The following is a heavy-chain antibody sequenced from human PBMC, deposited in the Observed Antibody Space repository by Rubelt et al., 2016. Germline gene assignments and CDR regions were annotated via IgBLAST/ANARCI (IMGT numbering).Heavy chain of an antibody. CDR1: GFTFSSSA. CDR3: AKKCTGWYKGDGFDV. V-gene: IGHV3-23*04. CDR2: ISGSGGST. J-gene: IGHJ3*01. D-gene: IGHD6-19*01. Sequence: EVQLVESGGGLVKPGGALRLSCAASGFTFSSSAMNWVRQAPGKGLEWVSGISGSGGSTYYADSVKGRFTISGDNSKNTLFLQMNTLRAEDTAVYYCAKKCTGWYKGDGFDVWGQGTMVTVSS.